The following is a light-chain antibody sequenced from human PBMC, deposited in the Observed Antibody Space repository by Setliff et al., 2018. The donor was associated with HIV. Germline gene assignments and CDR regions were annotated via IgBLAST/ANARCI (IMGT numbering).Light chain of an antibody. V-gene: IGLV1-40*01. J-gene: IGLJ1*01. CDR1: SSNIGAGYD. CDR3: QSYDSNLSGSKIV. CDR2: GNN. Sequence: QSALTQPPSVSGAPGQRVTISCTGSSSNIGAGYDVHWYQQLPGTAPKLLIYGNNNRPSGVPDRFSGSKSGTSASLAITGLQTEDEADYYCQSYDSNLSGSKIVFGTGTKVTVL.